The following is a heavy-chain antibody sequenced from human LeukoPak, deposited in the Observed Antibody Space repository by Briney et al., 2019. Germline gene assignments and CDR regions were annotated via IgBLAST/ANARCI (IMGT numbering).Heavy chain of an antibody. Sequence: SETLSLTCTVSGYSISNGYYWGWIRQPPGKGLEWIGNIYHSGSTYYNPSLKSRVTISVDTSKNQFSLKLSSVTAADTAVYYCARDRIAVAGIGYYYYYYMDVWGKGTTVTVSS. CDR2: IYHSGST. D-gene: IGHD6-19*01. J-gene: IGHJ6*03. CDR3: ARDRIAVAGIGYYYYYYMDV. V-gene: IGHV4-38-2*02. CDR1: GYSISNGYY.